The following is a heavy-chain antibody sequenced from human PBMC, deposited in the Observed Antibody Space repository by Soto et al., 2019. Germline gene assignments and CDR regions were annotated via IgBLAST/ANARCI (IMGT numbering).Heavy chain of an antibody. J-gene: IGHJ3*02. D-gene: IGHD2-8*02. Sequence: QVQLVESGGGVVQPGRSLRLSCAASGFIFRTYGMHWVRQAPGKGLEWVAVISYDGSNKYYADSVKGRFTIFRDNSKNTMYLQMNSLRAEDTAVYYCARGHTGGIWGQGTMVTVSS. CDR3: ARGHTGGI. CDR2: ISYDGSNK. V-gene: IGHV3-30*03. CDR1: GFIFRTYG.